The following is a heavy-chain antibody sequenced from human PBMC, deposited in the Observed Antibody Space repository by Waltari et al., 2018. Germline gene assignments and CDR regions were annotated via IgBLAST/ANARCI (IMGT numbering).Heavy chain of an antibody. D-gene: IGHD6-6*01. V-gene: IGHV4-4*07. CDR1: GGSISSYH. Sequence: QVQLQESGPGLVKPSETLSLTCTVSGGSISSYHWSWLRRPAGKGLEWIGRIYTSGSTNYNPSLKSRVTMSVDTSKNQFSLKLSSVTAADTAVYYCARVRIAARDDAFDIWGQGTMVTVSS. CDR3: ARVRIAARDDAFDI. CDR2: IYTSGST. J-gene: IGHJ3*02.